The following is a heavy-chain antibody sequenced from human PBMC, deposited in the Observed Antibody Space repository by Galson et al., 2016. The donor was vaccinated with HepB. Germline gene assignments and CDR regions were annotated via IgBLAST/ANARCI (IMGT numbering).Heavy chain of an antibody. V-gene: IGHV3-30*04. J-gene: IGHJ6*02. CDR1: GLTFSTSA. CDR3: ARVASGHSGGWGSGAMDV. CDR2: ISFDSSTK. Sequence: SLRLSCAASGLTFSTSAMHWVRQAPGKGPECVALISFDSSTKYFGDSVKGRFSISRGNSKNTLYLQMNSLRGDDTAVYYCARVASGHSGGWGSGAMDVWGQGTTVTVSS. D-gene: IGHD6-19*01.